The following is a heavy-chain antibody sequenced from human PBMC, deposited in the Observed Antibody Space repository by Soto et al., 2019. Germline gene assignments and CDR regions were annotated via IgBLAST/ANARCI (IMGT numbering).Heavy chain of an antibody. CDR2: IYTSGST. Sequence: PSETMSLTCTVSGGSISSYYWSWIRQPAGKGLEWIGRIYTSGSTNYNPSLKSRVTMSVDTSKNQFSLKLSSVTAADTAVYYCARVTFSTSSCADDYHRRDVWGPLTTLP. CDR3: ARVTFSTSSCADDYHRRDV. D-gene: IGHD6-6*01. J-gene: IGHJ6*02. V-gene: IGHV4-4*07. CDR1: GGSISSYY.